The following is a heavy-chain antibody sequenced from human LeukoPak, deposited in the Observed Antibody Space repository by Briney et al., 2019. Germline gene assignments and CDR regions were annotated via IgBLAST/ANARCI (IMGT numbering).Heavy chain of an antibody. D-gene: IGHD3-22*01. J-gene: IGHJ4*02. CDR1: GYTFTGYY. CDR2: INPNSGGT. Sequence: EASVKVSCKASGYTFTGYYMHWVRQAPGQGLEWMGWINPNSGGTNYAQKFQGRVTMTRDTPISTAYMELSRLRSDDTAVYYCARDFHYYDSSGYAASGYWGQGTLVTVSS. CDR3: ARDFHYYDSSGYAASGY. V-gene: IGHV1-2*02.